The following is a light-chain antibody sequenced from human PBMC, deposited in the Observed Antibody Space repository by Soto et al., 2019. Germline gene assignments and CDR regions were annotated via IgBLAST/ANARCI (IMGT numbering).Light chain of an antibody. CDR3: QQSYSTPLT. Sequence: DIQMTQSPSSLSASVGDRVTITCRARQSISSYLNWYQQKPGKAPKLLIYAASSLQSGVPSRFRGSGSGTDFTLTISSLQPEDFATYYCQQSYSTPLTFGGGTKVEIK. CDR2: AAS. V-gene: IGKV1-39*01. J-gene: IGKJ4*01. CDR1: QSISSY.